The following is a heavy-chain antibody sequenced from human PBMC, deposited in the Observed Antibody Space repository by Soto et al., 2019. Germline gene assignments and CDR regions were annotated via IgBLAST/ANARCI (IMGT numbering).Heavy chain of an antibody. V-gene: IGHV1-8*02. CDR3: ARFKRDYGDWINYYYYYGMDV. Sequence: GASVKVSCKASGGAISSYTSNWVRQATGQGLEWMGWMNPNSGNTGYAQKFQGRVTMTRNTSISTAYMELSSLRSEDTAVYYCARFKRDYGDWINYYYYYGMDVWGQGTTVTVSS. D-gene: IGHD4-17*01. CDR2: MNPNSGNT. CDR1: GGAISSYT. J-gene: IGHJ6*02.